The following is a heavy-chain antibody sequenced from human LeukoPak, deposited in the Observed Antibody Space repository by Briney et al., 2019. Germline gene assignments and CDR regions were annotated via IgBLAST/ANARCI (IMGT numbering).Heavy chain of an antibody. CDR2: IYYSGST. Sequence: SETLSLTCSVSGGSISRSSDYWGWIRQPPGKRLEWIGSIYYSGSTYYNPSLKSRVTISVDTSKNQFSLKLSSVTAADTAVYYCARLPMVRGVHFDSWGQGTLVTVSS. CDR3: ARLPMVRGVHFDS. V-gene: IGHV4-39*07. CDR1: GGSISRSSDY. D-gene: IGHD3-10*01. J-gene: IGHJ4*02.